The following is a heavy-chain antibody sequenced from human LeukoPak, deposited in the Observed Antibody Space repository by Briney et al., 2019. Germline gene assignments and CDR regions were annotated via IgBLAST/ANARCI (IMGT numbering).Heavy chain of an antibody. Sequence: TGGSLRLSCAASGFPFRSYAMHWVRQAPGKGLEYVSAITLDGISTYYANSVKGRFTISRDNSKNTLYLRMGSLRAEDMAVYYCARVAVPGTYDYWGQGTLVTVSS. V-gene: IGHV3-64*01. D-gene: IGHD6-19*01. CDR1: GFPFRSYA. CDR2: ITLDGIST. CDR3: ARVAVPGTYDY. J-gene: IGHJ4*02.